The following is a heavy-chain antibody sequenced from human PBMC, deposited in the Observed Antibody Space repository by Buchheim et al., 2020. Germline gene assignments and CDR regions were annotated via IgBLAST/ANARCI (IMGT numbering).Heavy chain of an antibody. CDR2: IYYSRNT. J-gene: IGHJ4*02. CDR1: GGSISSYY. D-gene: IGHD2-15*01. Sequence: QVQLQESGPGLVKPSETLSLTCTVSGGSISSYYWSWIRQPPGKGLEWIGYIYYSRNTNYNPSLKSRVTMSVDTSKNQFSLKLSSVTAADTAVYYCASFGGRYCSGGGCYGYWGQGIL. CDR3: ASFGGRYCSGGGCYGY. V-gene: IGHV4-59*08.